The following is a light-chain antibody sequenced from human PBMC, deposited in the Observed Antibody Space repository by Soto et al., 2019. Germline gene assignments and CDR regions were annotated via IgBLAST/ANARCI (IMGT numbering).Light chain of an antibody. CDR3: QQYNNWPP. CDR2: SAS. Sequence: EVVRAQSPATLSVSTGERCTLSFRASESVTINLAWYQQRPGQAPSLLIHSASTRATGIPARFSGSGSGTDFTLTISSLQSEDFAVYYCQQYNNWPPFGQGAKVAI. V-gene: IGKV3-15*01. CDR1: ESVTIN. J-gene: IGKJ1*01.